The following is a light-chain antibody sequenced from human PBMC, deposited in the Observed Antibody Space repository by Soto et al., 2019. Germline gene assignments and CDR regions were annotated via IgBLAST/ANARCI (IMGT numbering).Light chain of an antibody. V-gene: IGKV3-20*01. CDR1: QSVSSNY. Sequence: EIVLTQSPDTVSLSPGERATLSCSASQSVSSNYLAWYQQKPGQAPRLLIYGASSRATGIPDRFSGGGSGTDFTLTISRLEPEDFAVYYCQQYGSSPRLTFGGGTKVDI. J-gene: IGKJ4*01. CDR2: GAS. CDR3: QQYGSSPRLT.